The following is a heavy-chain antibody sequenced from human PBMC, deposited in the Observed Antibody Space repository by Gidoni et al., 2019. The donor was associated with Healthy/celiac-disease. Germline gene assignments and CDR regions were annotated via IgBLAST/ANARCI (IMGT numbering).Heavy chain of an antibody. CDR1: GYTFTSYG. CDR2: ISAYNGNT. Sequence: QVQLVQSGAEVKKPGASVKVSCKASGYTFTSYGISWLRQAPGQGLEWMGWISAYNGNTNYAQKLQGRVTMTTDTSTSTAYMELRSLRSDDTAVYYCARDKRITIFGVVSSNYYYMDVWGKGTTVTVSS. J-gene: IGHJ6*03. D-gene: IGHD3-3*01. CDR3: ARDKRITIFGVVSSNYYYMDV. V-gene: IGHV1-18*01.